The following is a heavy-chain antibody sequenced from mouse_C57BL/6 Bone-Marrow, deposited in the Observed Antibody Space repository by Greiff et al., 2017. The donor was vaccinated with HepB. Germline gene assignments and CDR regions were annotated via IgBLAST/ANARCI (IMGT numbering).Heavy chain of an antibody. CDR1: GFNIKDDY. CDR3: TTFYDYYFDY. D-gene: IGHD2-4*01. Sequence: VQLQQSGAELVRPGASVKLSCTASGFNIKDDYMHWVKQRPEQGLEWIGWIDPENGDTEYASKFQGKATITADPSSNTAYLQLSSLTSEDTAVYYCTTFYDYYFDYWGQGTTLTVSS. CDR2: IDPENGDT. V-gene: IGHV14-4*01. J-gene: IGHJ2*01.